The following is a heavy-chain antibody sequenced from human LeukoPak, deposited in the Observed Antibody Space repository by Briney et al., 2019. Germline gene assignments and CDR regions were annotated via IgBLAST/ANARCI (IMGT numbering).Heavy chain of an antibody. Sequence: PSETLSLTCTVSGGSISSYYWSWIRQPPGKGLEWIGYIYTSGSTNYNPSLKSRVTISVDTSKNQFSLKLSSVTAADTAVYYCARRSSSYYFDCWGQGTLVTASS. CDR3: ARRSSSYYFDC. V-gene: IGHV4-4*09. CDR2: IYTSGST. J-gene: IGHJ4*02. CDR1: GGSISSYY.